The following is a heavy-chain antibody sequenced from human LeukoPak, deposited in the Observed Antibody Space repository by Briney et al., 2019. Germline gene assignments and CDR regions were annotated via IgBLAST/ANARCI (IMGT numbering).Heavy chain of an antibody. J-gene: IGHJ2*01. CDR3: ARNPLLYDSSGYYTYWYFDL. V-gene: IGHV4-59*08. Sequence: SGTLSLTCTVSVGSLSSYYWSWVRQPPGKGVGWIGYIYYSGSTNYNPSLKSRVTISVDTSKNQFSLNLSSVTAADTAVYYCARNPLLYDSSGYYTYWYFDLWGRGTLVTVSS. D-gene: IGHD3-22*01. CDR2: IYYSGST. CDR1: VGSLSSYY.